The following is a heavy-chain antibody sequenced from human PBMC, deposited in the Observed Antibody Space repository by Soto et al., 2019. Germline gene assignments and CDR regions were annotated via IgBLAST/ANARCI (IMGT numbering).Heavy chain of an antibody. Sequence: KPSETLSLTCTVSGGSISSYYWSWIRQPPGKGLEWIGYIYYSGSTNYNPSLKSRVTISVDTSKNQFSLKLSSVTAADTAVYYCAGQQLVSGWFDPWGQGTLVTVSS. V-gene: IGHV4-59*08. CDR3: AGQQLVSGWFDP. CDR2: IYYSGST. J-gene: IGHJ5*02. D-gene: IGHD6-13*01. CDR1: GGSISSYY.